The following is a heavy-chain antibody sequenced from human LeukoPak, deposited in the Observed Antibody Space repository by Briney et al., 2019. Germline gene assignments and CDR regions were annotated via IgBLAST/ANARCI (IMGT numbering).Heavy chain of an antibody. J-gene: IGHJ4*02. CDR3: AKRAGYSSGWYYFDY. CDR1: GFTFSDFY. V-gene: IGHV3-23*01. D-gene: IGHD6-19*01. Sequence: GGSLSLSCAASGFTFSDFYVSWVRQAPGKGLEWVSTIGGGGGSTYYADSVKGRFTISRDNSKNTLYLQMNSLRAEDTAVYYCAKRAGYSSGWYYFDYWGQGTLVTVSS. CDR2: IGGGGGST.